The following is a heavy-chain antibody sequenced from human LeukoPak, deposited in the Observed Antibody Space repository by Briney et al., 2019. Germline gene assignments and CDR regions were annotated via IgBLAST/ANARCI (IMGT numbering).Heavy chain of an antibody. J-gene: IGHJ1*01. CDR3: ARVRWEQLSGYFQH. CDR1: GFTVSSNY. CDR2: IYSGGST. V-gene: IGHV3-53*01. Sequence: GGSLRLSCAASGFTVSSNYMSWVRQAPGKGLEWVSVIYSGGSTYYADSVKGRFTISRDNSKNTLYLQMNSLRAEDTAVYYCARVRWEQLSGYFQHWGQGTLVTVSS. D-gene: IGHD1-26*01.